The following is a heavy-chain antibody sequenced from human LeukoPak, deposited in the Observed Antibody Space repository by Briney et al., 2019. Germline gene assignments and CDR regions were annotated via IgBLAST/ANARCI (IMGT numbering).Heavy chain of an antibody. CDR3: TTGKIYCSSCSDDY. V-gene: IGHV1-24*01. J-gene: IGHJ4*02. D-gene: IGHD6-13*01. Sequence: ASVKVSCKVSGYTLTELSMHWVRQAPGKGLEWMGGFDPGDPEDGEAIYAQKFQGRVTMTEDTSTDTAYMELSSLRSEDTAVYYCTTGKIYCSSCSDDYWGQGTLVTVSS. CDR2: FDPGDPEDGEA. CDR1: GYTLTELS.